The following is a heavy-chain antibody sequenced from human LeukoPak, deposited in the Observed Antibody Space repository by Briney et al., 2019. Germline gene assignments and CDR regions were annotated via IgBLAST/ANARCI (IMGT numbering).Heavy chain of an antibody. CDR3: ARDRNRLDY. CDR2: ISTSSTYK. V-gene: IGHV3-21*01. CDR1: GFTFSDYS. D-gene: IGHD1-1*01. J-gene: IGHJ4*02. Sequence: GGSLRLSWAASGFTFSDYSMSWVRQAPGKGLEWVSSISTSSTYKSYADSVKGRCTISRDNAKNSLYLQMNSLRAEDTAVYYCARDRNRLDYWGQGTLVTVSS.